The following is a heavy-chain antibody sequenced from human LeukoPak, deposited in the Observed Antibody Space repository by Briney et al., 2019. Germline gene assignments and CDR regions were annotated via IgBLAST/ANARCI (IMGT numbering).Heavy chain of an antibody. Sequence: AGGSLRLSCAASGFTFSSYAMSWVRQAQGKGLEWVSAISGSGGRTYYADSVKGRFTISRDNSKNTLYLQMNSLRAEDTAVYYCAKSVAAAGLDYWGQGTLVTVSS. J-gene: IGHJ4*02. CDR3: AKSVAAAGLDY. D-gene: IGHD6-13*01. CDR2: ISGSGGRT. CDR1: GFTFSSYA. V-gene: IGHV3-23*01.